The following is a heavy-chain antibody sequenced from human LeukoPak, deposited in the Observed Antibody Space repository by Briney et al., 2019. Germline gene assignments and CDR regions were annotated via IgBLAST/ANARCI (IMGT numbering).Heavy chain of an antibody. CDR2: INPNSGGT. CDR1: GYTFTSYG. J-gene: IGHJ4*02. CDR3: ARVGYYESSGYYEY. D-gene: IGHD3-22*01. V-gene: IGHV1-2*06. Sequence: ASVKVSCKASGYTFTSYGISWVRQAPGQGLEWMERINPNSGGTNYAQKFQGRVTMTRDTSISTVYMELSRLRSDDTAVYYCARVGYYESSGYYEYWGQGTLVTVSS.